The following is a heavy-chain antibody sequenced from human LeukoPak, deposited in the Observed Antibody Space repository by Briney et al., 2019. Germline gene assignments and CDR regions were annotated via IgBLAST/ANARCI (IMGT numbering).Heavy chain of an antibody. CDR2: ISGSGGST. CDR1: GFTFSSYA. J-gene: IGHJ6*03. V-gene: IGHV3-23*01. CDR3: ARAAHDYGDHYYYYYMDV. D-gene: IGHD4-17*01. Sequence: GGSLRLSCAASGFTFSSYAMSWVRQAPGKGLEWVSVISGSGGSTYYADSVKGRFTISRDNAKNSLYLQMNSLRAEDTAVYYCARAAHDYGDHYYYYYMDVWGKGTTVTVSS.